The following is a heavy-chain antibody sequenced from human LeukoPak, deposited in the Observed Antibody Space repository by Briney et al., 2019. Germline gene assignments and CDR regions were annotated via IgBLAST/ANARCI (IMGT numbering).Heavy chain of an antibody. Sequence: GASVKVSCKASGGTFSSYAISWVRQAPGQGLEWMGGIIPMFGTANYAQKFQGRVTITADESTSTAYMELSSLRSEDTAVYYCASTHYYGSGSYYNDLQYYYYGMDVWGKGTTVTVSS. D-gene: IGHD3-10*01. CDR1: GGTFSSYA. J-gene: IGHJ6*04. V-gene: IGHV1-69*13. CDR3: ASTHYYGSGSYYNDLQYYYYGMDV. CDR2: IIPMFGTA.